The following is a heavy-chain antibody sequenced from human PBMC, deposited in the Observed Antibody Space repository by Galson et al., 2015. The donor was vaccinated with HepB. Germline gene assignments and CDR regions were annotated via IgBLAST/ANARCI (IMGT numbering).Heavy chain of an antibody. D-gene: IGHD3-22*01. J-gene: IGHJ3*02. V-gene: IGHV4-39*01. CDR3: ARLDPDTMIVVGHDAFDI. CDR2: IYYSGST. CDR1: GGSISSSSYY. Sequence: ETLSLTCTVSGGSISSSSYYWGWIRQPPGKGLEWIGSIYYSGSTYYNPSLKSRVTISVDTSKNQFSLKLSSVTAADTAVYYCARLDPDTMIVVGHDAFDIWGQGTMVTVSS.